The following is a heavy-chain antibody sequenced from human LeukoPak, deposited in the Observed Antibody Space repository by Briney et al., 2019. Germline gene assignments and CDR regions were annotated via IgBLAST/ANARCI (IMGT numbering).Heavy chain of an antibody. Sequence: SETLSLTCTVSGGSISSSSYYWGWIRQSPGKGLEWIGSMYYTGSTYYKPSLKSRVTISADTSKNQFSLKVGSVTAADTAVYYCASQSVTIFGVGDNWFDPWGQGTLVTVSS. CDR2: MYYTGST. CDR1: GGSISSSSYY. D-gene: IGHD3-3*01. J-gene: IGHJ5*02. V-gene: IGHV4-39*01. CDR3: ASQSVTIFGVGDNWFDP.